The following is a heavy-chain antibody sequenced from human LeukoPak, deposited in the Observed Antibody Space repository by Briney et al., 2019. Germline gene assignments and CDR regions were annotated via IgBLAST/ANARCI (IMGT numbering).Heavy chain of an antibody. CDR3: ARVGFWSGYYSAGEFDY. D-gene: IGHD3-3*01. J-gene: IGHJ4*02. CDR2: ISAYNGNT. V-gene: IGHV1-18*01. CDR1: GYTFTSYG. Sequence: ASVKVSCKAPGYTFTSYGISWVRQAPGQGLEWMGWISAYNGNTNYAQKLQGRVTMTTDTSTSTAYMELRSLRSDDTAVYYCARVGFWSGYYSAGEFDYWGQGTLVTVSS.